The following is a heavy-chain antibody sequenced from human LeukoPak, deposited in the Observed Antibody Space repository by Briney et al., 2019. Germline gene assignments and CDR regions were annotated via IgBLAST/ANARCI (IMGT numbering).Heavy chain of an antibody. Sequence: SETLSLTCTVSGGSISSYYWSWIRQPPGKGLEWIGSMYHSGDTYYNPSLKSRVTISVDTSKNQLSLKLSSVTAADTAVYYCARSKAHLSTSWYGTWFDPWGQGTLVTVSS. D-gene: IGHD2-2*01. V-gene: IGHV4-59*08. CDR1: GGSISSYY. J-gene: IGHJ5*02. CDR2: MYHSGDT. CDR3: ARSKAHLSTSWYGTWFDP.